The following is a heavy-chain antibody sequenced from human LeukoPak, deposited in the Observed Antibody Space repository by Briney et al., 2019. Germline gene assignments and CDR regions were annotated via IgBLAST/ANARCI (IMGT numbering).Heavy chain of an antibody. CDR3: ARDADYYDSSGYYLRRGLAEYFQH. Sequence: GGSLRLSCAASGFTFSDYSMNWVRQAPGKGLEWVSSISSSSSYIYYADSVKGRFTISRDNAKNSLYLQMNSLRAEDTAVYYCARDADYYDSSGYYLRRGLAEYFQHWGQGTLVTVSS. J-gene: IGHJ1*01. CDR2: ISSSSSYI. V-gene: IGHV3-21*01. CDR1: GFTFSDYS. D-gene: IGHD3-22*01.